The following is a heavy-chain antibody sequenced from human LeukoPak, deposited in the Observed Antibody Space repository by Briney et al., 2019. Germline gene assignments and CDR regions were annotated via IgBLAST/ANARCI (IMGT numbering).Heavy chain of an antibody. V-gene: IGHV3-7*01. CDR2: IKQDGNEK. D-gene: IGHD3-22*01. J-gene: IGHJ4*02. CDR1: GFTFSTYW. Sequence: GGSLRLSCAASGFTFSTYWTSWVRQAPGKGLEWVANIKQDGNEKYYVDSVKGRFTISRANAKNSLYLQMNSLRAEDTAVYYCARVTGYDSSGYYYVFDYWGQGTLVTVSS. CDR3: ARVTGYDSSGYYYVFDY.